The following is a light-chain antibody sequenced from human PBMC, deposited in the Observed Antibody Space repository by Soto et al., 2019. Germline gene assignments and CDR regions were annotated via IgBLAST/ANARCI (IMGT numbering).Light chain of an antibody. CDR1: QSVGSRW. CDR3: QQYYSSRT. J-gene: IGKJ1*01. CDR2: GGS. V-gene: IGKV3-20*01. Sequence: EIVLTQSPGTVSLSPGERATLSCRASQSVGSRWLAWYQQKPGQAPRVLIYGGSNRATVIPDRFSGSGSGTDFNLTISRLEPEDFAVYYCQQYYSSRTFGQGTKVEMK.